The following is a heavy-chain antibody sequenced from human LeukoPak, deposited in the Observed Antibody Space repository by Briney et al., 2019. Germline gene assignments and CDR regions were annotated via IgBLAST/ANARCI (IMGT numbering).Heavy chain of an antibody. CDR3: ARDALSGYSYGRWFDP. D-gene: IGHD5-18*01. J-gene: IGHJ5*02. V-gene: IGHV3-48*03. CDR1: GFTFSSYE. CDR2: ISSSGSTI. Sequence: GGSLRLSCAASGFTFSSYEMNWVRQAPGKGLEWVSYISSSGSTIYYADSVKGRFTISRDNAKNSLYLQMNSLRAEDTAVYYCARDALSGYSYGRWFDPWGQGTLVTVSS.